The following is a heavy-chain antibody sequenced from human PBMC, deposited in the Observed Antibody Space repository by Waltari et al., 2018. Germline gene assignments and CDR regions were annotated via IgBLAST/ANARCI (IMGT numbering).Heavy chain of an antibody. CDR3: ARGGEYDILTGYYLSVFFDY. CDR2: IYYSGST. V-gene: IGHV4-59*01. CDR1: GGSISSYY. Sequence: QVQLQESGPGLVKPSETLSLTCTVSGGSISSYYWSWIRQPPGKGLEWIGYIYYSGSTNYNPSRKSRVTISVDTSKNQFSLKLSSVTAADTAVYYCARGGEYDILTGYYLSVFFDYWGQGTLVTVSS. D-gene: IGHD3-9*01. J-gene: IGHJ4*02.